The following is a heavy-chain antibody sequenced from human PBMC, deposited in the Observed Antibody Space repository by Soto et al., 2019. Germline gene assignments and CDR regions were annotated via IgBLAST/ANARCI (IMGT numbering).Heavy chain of an antibody. V-gene: IGHV3-23*01. CDR2: ISGSGGST. CDR3: AKGSGYCSSTSCYTKPNFDY. D-gene: IGHD2-2*02. CDR1: GFTFSSYA. J-gene: IGHJ4*02. Sequence: GGSLRLSCAASGFTFSSYAMSWVRQAPGKGLEWVSAISGSGGSTYYADSVKGRFTISRDNSKNTLYLQMNSLRAEDTAVYYCAKGSGYCSSTSCYTKPNFDYWGQGTLVTVSS.